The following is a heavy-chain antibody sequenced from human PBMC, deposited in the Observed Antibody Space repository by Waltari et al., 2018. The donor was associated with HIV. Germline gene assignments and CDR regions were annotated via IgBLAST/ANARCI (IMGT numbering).Heavy chain of an antibody. Sequence: QVQLVQSGAEVKKPGASVKVSCKASGYAFATYDVNWVRQATGQGPEGMGWMSPNSGKTVYAQEFQGRVTMTRDTSISTVYMELSSLTSEDTAVYYCARGGSASMDVWGQGTTVTVSS. V-gene: IGHV1-8*01. CDR1: GYAFATYD. CDR2: MSPNSGKT. CDR3: ARGGSASMDV. J-gene: IGHJ6*02.